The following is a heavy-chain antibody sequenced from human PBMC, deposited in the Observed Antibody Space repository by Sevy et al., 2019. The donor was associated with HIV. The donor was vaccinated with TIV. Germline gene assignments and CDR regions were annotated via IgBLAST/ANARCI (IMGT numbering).Heavy chain of an antibody. J-gene: IGHJ3*02. CDR2: IYHSGST. V-gene: IGHV4-4*02. D-gene: IGHD6-13*01. CDR3: AREIAAAVFGAFDI. Sequence: SETLSLTCAVSGGSISSSNWWRWVRQPPGKGLEWIGEIYHSGSTNYNPSLKSRVTISVDKSKNQFSLKLSSVTAADTAVYYCAREIAAAVFGAFDIWGQGTMVTVSS. CDR1: GGSISSSNW.